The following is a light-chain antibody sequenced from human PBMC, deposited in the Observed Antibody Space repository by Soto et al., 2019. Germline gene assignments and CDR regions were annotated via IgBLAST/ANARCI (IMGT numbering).Light chain of an antibody. CDR2: EGT. J-gene: IGLJ1*01. CDR3: CAYVGARSYV. CDR1: NNL. Sequence: QSVLTQPAAVSGPPGPSITISCTGTNNLVSWYQQHPGKAPKVVLYEGTKRPSGVSNRFSGSNSGSTASLTISGLQAEDEDHYFSCAYVGARSYVFGPGTKVTVL. V-gene: IGLV2-23*01.